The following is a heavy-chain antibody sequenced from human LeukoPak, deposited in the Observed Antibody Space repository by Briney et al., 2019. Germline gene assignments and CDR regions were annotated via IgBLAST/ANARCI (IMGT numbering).Heavy chain of an antibody. J-gene: IGHJ5*02. Sequence: PSETLSLTCTVSGGSISSYSWSWIRQPAGKGLEWIGRIYTSGSTNYNPSLKSRVTMSVDTSKNQFSLKLSSVTAADTAVYYCARDLGGYGSSGYYRRWFDPWGQGTLVTVSS. CDR3: ARDLGGYGSSGYYRRWFDP. D-gene: IGHD3-22*01. CDR2: IYTSGST. V-gene: IGHV4-4*07. CDR1: GGSISSYS.